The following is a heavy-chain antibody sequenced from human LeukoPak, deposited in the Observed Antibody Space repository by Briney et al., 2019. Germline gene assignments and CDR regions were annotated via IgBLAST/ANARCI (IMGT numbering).Heavy chain of an antibody. Sequence: PGGSLRLSCAASGLTFSSYSMNWVRQAPGKGLEWVSSISSSSSYIYYADSVKGRFTISRDNAENSLYLQMNSLRAEDTAVYYCARDTVTTRDYYYGMDVWGQGTTVTVSS. CDR3: ARDTVTTRDYYYGMDV. D-gene: IGHD4-17*01. J-gene: IGHJ6*02. CDR2: ISSSSSYI. V-gene: IGHV3-21*01. CDR1: GLTFSSYS.